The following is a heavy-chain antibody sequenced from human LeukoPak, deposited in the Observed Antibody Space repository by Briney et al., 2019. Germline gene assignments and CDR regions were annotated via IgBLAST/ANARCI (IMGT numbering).Heavy chain of an antibody. V-gene: IGHV4-39*01. CDR2: TFNTGRH. CDR1: GDSIILNTYW. D-gene: IGHD3/OR15-3a*01. J-gene: IGHJ3*01. Sequence: PSASLSVTCILSGDSIILNTYWWDWVRLPPGKGLEWIGATFNTGRHFYSPSLKSRVTISVDTCKNQFSLALNSATAADTADYYCARRRHNFDFYNVWGQGTRVLVSS. CDR3: ARRRHNFDFYNV.